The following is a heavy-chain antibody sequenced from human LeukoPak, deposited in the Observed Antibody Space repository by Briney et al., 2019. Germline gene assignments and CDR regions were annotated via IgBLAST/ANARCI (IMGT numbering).Heavy chain of an antibody. V-gene: IGHV1-2*02. CDR2: INPNGGGT. CDR1: GYTFTGYY. Sequence: ASVKVSCKASGYTFTGYYMHWVPEAPGQGLEWMGWINPNGGGTNYAQTCQGRVTITADNSTSTAYMELSSLRSEDTAVYYCARDWVGYCSGGSCYSTTEFDYWGQGTLVTVSS. D-gene: IGHD2-15*01. CDR3: ARDWVGYCSGGSCYSTTEFDY. J-gene: IGHJ4*02.